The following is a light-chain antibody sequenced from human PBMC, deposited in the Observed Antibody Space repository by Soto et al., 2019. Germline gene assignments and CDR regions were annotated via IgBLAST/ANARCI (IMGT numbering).Light chain of an antibody. V-gene: IGKV1-12*01. Sequence: IQMTQSPSSLSASIGDRVTITCRASQGIGVRLAWFQQKPGKAPQYLIQSASTLQSGAPSRFSGSGSGTEFILTINSLQPEDVAIYYCLQVNSFPRTFGQGTKVDIK. CDR3: LQVNSFPRT. J-gene: IGKJ1*01. CDR2: SAS. CDR1: QGIGVR.